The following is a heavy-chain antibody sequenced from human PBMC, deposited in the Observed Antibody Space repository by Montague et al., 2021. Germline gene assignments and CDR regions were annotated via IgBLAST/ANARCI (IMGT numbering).Heavy chain of an antibody. D-gene: IGHD2/OR15-2a*01. Sequence: SLRLSCAASGFILRDAWMRWVRQAPGKGLVWVSRIVSDTDGAATAYAVPGQDTLAITRADSKHILYLQMQSLRDEATDVYYCTTVGGGDRRMLELWGRGTLVTVSS. CDR1: GFILRDAW. CDR2: IVSDTDGAAT. J-gene: IGHJ4*02. V-gene: IGHV3-15*04. CDR3: TTVGGGDRRMLEL.